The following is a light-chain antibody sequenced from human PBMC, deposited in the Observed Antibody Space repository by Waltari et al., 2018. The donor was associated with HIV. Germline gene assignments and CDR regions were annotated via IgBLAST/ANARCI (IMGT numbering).Light chain of an antibody. CDR1: LPYTY. V-gene: IGLV3-10*01. Sequence: SYELPQPPSVSVSPGQTARNTCSGGLPYTYPFWYQQKSGQAPVVVIYEAYKRPSGIPGRFAGSRSGAMPILTISGAQVEDEGDYYCYSTDSSGRGVFGGGTKLTVL. CDR3: YSTDSSGRGV. CDR2: EAY. J-gene: IGLJ3*02.